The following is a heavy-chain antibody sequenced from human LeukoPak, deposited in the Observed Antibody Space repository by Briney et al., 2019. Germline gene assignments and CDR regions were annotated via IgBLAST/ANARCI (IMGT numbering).Heavy chain of an antibody. Sequence: PSETLSLTCGVSGNSISSGNFWGWIRQPPGKGLEWIGKIYHSGSTYYNPSIKSRVTILVDTSKNQFSLKLSSVTAADTAVYYCARDGGTTVDYWGQGTLVTVSS. J-gene: IGHJ4*02. D-gene: IGHD4-17*01. V-gene: IGHV4-38-2*02. CDR1: GNSISSGNF. CDR2: IYHSGST. CDR3: ARDGGTTVDY.